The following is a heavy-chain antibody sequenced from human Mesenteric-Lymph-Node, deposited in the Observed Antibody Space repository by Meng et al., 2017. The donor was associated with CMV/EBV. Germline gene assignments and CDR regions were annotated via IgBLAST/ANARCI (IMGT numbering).Heavy chain of an antibody. CDR3: AREPNEGGFDY. CDR2: ISGSGNTV. CDR1: TFPFSDFY. D-gene: IGHD3-16*01. Sequence: GESLKISCYTSTFPFSDFYMTWVRQAPGKGLEWVSYISGSGNTVHYADSVRGRFTISRDNSKNTLYLQMNSLRAEDTAVYYCAREPNEGGFDYWGQGTLVTASS. J-gene: IGHJ4*02. V-gene: IGHV3-11*04.